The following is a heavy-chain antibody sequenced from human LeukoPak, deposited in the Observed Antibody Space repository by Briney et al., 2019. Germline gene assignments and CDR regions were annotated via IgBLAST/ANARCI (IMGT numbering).Heavy chain of an antibody. V-gene: IGHV1-18*01. Sequence: ASVKVSCKASGCTFTNYAISWVRQAPGQGLEWMGWISTYNGNTNYAQKLQGRVTMTTDTSTSTAYMELRSLRSDDTAVYYCARGVAARSGYYYYMDVWGKGTTVTVSS. D-gene: IGHD6-6*01. CDR1: GCTFTNYA. CDR2: ISTYNGNT. J-gene: IGHJ6*03. CDR3: ARGVAARSGYYYYMDV.